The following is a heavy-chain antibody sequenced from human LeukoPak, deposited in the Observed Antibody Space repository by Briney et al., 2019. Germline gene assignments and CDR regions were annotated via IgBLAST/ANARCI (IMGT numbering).Heavy chain of an antibody. CDR2: IWYDGSNK. Sequence: GGSLRLSCAASGFTFSSYGMHWVRQAPGKGLEWVAVIWYDGSNKYYADSVKGRFTISRDNSKNTLYLQMNSLGAEDTAIYYCAKVKEDRYYNSRGFYLDYWGQGTLVTVSS. CDR1: GFTFSSYG. CDR3: AKVKEDRYYNSRGFYLDY. J-gene: IGHJ4*02. D-gene: IGHD3-22*01. V-gene: IGHV3-30*02.